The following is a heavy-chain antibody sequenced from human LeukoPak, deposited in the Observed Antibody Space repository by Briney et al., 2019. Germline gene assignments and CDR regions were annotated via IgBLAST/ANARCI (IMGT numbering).Heavy chain of an antibody. J-gene: IGHJ4*02. CDR2: ISYDGSNK. CDR1: GFTFSSYA. V-gene: IGHV3-30-3*01. D-gene: IGHD2-2*01. Sequence: GGSLRLSCAASGFTFSSYAMHWVRQAPGKGLEWVAVISYDGSNKYYADSVKGRFTISRDNSKNTLYLQMNSLRAEDTAVYYCAASLPNIVVVPATKGPFGYWGQGTLVTVSS. CDR3: AASLPNIVVVPATKGPFGY.